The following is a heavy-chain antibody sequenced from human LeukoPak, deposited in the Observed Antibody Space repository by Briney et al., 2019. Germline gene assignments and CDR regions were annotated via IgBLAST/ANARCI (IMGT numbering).Heavy chain of an antibody. Sequence: SQTLSLTCTVSGGSFSSGGYYWSWLRQHPGKGLEWIGYIYYRGSTYYNPSLKSRVTISVDTSKNQFSLKLSSVTAADAAVYYCARCGKDGDYVQNWGQGTLVTVSS. CDR1: GGSFSSGGYY. V-gene: IGHV4-31*03. D-gene: IGHD4-17*01. CDR2: IYYRGST. CDR3: ARCGKDGDYVQN. J-gene: IGHJ4*02.